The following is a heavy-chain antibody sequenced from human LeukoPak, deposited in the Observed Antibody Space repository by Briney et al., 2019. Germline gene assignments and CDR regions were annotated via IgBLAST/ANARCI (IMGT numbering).Heavy chain of an antibody. D-gene: IGHD3-10*01. V-gene: IGHV4-39*07. CDR2: VYYSGTT. J-gene: IGHJ4*02. Sequence: SETLSLTCSVSGDSISLSFYYWGWIRQPPGKALEWIGSVYYSGTTSYNPSLKSRVTISLDTSKNQFSLKLSSVTAADTAVYYCARGFRGPNFDYWGQGTLVTVSS. CDR1: GDSISLSFYY. CDR3: ARGFRGPNFDY.